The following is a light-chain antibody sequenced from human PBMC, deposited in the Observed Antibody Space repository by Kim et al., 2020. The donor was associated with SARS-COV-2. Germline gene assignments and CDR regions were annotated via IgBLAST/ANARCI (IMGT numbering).Light chain of an antibody. CDR3: QQYGGSPIT. Sequence: SPGERATLSCRASLRLANNYLAWYQQKPGQAPRLLISGASIRATGIPDRFSGSGSGIDFTLTISRLEPEDFAVYYCQQYGGSPITFGQGTRLEIK. J-gene: IGKJ5*01. CDR1: LRLANNY. V-gene: IGKV3-20*01. CDR2: GAS.